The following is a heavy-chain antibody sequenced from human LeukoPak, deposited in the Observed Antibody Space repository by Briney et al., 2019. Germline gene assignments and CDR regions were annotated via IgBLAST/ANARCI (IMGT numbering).Heavy chain of an antibody. V-gene: IGHV3-74*01. CDR1: GFTFSSYW. J-gene: IGHJ3*02. CDR2: INSDGSST. CDR3: AREGDCGGDCPDAFDI. D-gene: IGHD2-21*01. Sequence: GGSLRLSCAASGFTFSSYWMHWVRQAPGKGLVWVSRINSDGSSTSYADSVKGRFTISRDNAKNTLYLQMNSLRAEDTAVYCCAREGDCGGDCPDAFDIWGQGTMVTVSS.